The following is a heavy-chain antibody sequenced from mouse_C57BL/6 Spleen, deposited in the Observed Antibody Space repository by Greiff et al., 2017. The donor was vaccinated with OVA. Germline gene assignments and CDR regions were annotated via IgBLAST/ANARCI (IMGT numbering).Heavy chain of an antibody. D-gene: IGHD1-1*01. CDR2: INPGSGGT. CDR3: ARSITTVVARAMDY. Sequence: QVQLQQSGAELVRPGTSVKVSCKASGYAFTNYLIEWVKQRPGQGLEWIGVINPGSGGTNYNEKFKGKATLTADKSSSTAYMQLSSLTSEDSAVYFCARSITTVVARAMDYWGQGTSVTVSS. J-gene: IGHJ4*01. CDR1: GYAFTNYL. V-gene: IGHV1-54*01.